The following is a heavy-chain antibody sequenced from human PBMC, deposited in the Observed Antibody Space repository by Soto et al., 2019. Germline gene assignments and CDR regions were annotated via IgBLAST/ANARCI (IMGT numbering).Heavy chain of an antibody. CDR1: GGSISSSSYY. V-gene: IGHV4-39*01. J-gene: IGHJ4*02. CDR2: ISYSGRT. Sequence: QLQLQESGPGLVKPSETLSLTCTVSGGSISSSSYYWGWLRQPPGKGLEWIGSISYSGRTYYHPPLKSRVTISVNSSKNQCSLKLSSVTAADTAMYYCARSAATTPRIDYWGQGTLVTVSS. D-gene: IGHD5-12*01. CDR3: ARSAATTPRIDY.